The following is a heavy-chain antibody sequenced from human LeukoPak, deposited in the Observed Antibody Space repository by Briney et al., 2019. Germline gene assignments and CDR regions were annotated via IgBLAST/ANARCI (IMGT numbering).Heavy chain of an antibody. CDR1: GGSISSSGFY. Sequence: SETLSLTCTVSGGSISSSGFYWAWIRQPPGKGLEWIGSIFYSGNTYYNPSLKSRVTISADTSKNHFSLKLSSVTAADTAVYYCARSLYYYGSDSFDIWGQGTMVTVSS. CDR3: ARSLYYYGSDSFDI. J-gene: IGHJ3*02. CDR2: IFYSGNT. V-gene: IGHV4-39*07. D-gene: IGHD3-10*01.